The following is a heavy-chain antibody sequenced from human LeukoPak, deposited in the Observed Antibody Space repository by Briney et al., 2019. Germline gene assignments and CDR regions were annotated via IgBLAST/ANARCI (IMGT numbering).Heavy chain of an antibody. CDR1: GFTFSSYS. CDR2: ISSSSSSYI. J-gene: IGHJ4*02. D-gene: IGHD6-6*01. Sequence: GGSLRLSCAASGFTFSSYSMNWVRQAPGKGLEWVSSISSSSSSYIYYADSVKGRFTISRDNAKNSLYLQMNSLRAEDTAVYCCARVASIAARPVFDYWGQGTLVTVSS. CDR3: ARVASIAARPVFDY. V-gene: IGHV3-21*01.